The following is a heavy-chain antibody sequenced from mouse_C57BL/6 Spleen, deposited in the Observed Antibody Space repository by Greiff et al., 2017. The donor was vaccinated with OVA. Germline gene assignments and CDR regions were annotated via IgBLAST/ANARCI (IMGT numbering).Heavy chain of an antibody. CDR2: IDPSDSET. J-gene: IGHJ1*03. D-gene: IGHD2-5*01. CDR1: GYTFTSYW. CDR3: AREGSNYGWYFDV. Sequence: VQPQQSGAELVRPGSSVKLSCKASGYTFTSYWMHWVKQRPIQGLEWIGNIDPSDSETHYNQKFKDKATLTVDKSSSTAYMQLSSLTSEDSAVYYCAREGSNYGWYFDVWGTGTTVTVSS. V-gene: IGHV1-52*01.